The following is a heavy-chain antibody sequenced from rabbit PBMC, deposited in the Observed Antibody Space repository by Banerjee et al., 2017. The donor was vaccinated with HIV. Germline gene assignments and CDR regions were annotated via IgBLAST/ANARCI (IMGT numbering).Heavy chain of an antibody. J-gene: IGHJ4*01. Sequence: QSLEESGGGLVQPGASLTLTCTASGFSFSSSYYMCWVRQAPGKGLEWIGCIYTGDGSTYYASWAKGRFTISKTSSTTVTLQMTSLTAADTGTYFCARLRINYHYYDLWGQGTLVTVS. CDR1: GFSFSSSYY. V-gene: IGHV1S40*01. D-gene: IGHD1-1*01. CDR3: ARLRINYHYYDL. CDR2: IYTGDGST.